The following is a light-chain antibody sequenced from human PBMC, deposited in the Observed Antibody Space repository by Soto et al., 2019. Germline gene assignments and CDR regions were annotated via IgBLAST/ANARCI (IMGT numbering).Light chain of an antibody. CDR1: QSVRTY. V-gene: IGKV1-39*01. CDR3: QQTDSLLPLT. J-gene: IGKJ4*01. CDR2: AAT. Sequence: DIPMTQSPSALSASVGDSVTMTCRASQSVRTYLNWYQQKPGKAPQLLIYAATTLQKDVPSRFTGSGFGTEFSLTITSLQPEDFATYYCQQTDSLLPLTFGGGTRVEVK.